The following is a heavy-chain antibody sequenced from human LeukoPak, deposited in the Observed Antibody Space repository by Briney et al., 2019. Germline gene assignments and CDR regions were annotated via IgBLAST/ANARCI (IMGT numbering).Heavy chain of an antibody. CDR2: IYYSGST. Sequence: SETLSLTCTVSGGSISSYYWSWIRQPPGKGLEWIGYIYYSGSTNYNPSLKSRVTISVDTSKNQFSLKLSSVTAADTAVYYCAKGLESYSGNYYFDYLGQGTLVTLPP. CDR1: GGSISSYY. CDR3: AKGLESYSGNYYFDY. V-gene: IGHV4-59*08. J-gene: IGHJ4*01. D-gene: IGHD1-26*01.